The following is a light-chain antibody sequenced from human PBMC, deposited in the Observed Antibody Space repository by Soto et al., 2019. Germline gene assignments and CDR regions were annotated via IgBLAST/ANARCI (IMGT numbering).Light chain of an antibody. CDR2: EVS. CDR1: SSDIGDYTH. Sequence: QSALTQPASVSGSPGQSITISCTGTSSDIGDYTHVSWYQQHPSKAPKLIIYEVSDRPSGVSNRFSGSKSGNTASLTISGLQTEDEADYYCCSYTSISTSAVFGGGTKLTVL. CDR3: CSYTSISTSAV. J-gene: IGLJ2*01. V-gene: IGLV2-14*01.